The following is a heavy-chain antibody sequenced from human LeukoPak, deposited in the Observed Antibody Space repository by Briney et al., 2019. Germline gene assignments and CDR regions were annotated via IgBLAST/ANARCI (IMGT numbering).Heavy chain of an antibody. CDR1: GGSISSYF. J-gene: IGHJ3*01. V-gene: IGHV4-59*01. Sequence: PSETLSLTCTVSGGSISSYFWSWIRQPPGKGLEWIGYICYRGSTNYNPSLKSRVTISVDTSKNQVSLKLRSGTAADTAVYYCAGAPYYYDATKPRAFDVWGQGTMVTVSS. CDR3: AGAPYYYDATKPRAFDV. D-gene: IGHD3-22*01. CDR2: ICYRGST.